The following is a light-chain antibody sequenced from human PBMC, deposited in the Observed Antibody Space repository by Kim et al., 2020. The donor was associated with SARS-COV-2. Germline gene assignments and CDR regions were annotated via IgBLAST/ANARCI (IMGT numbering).Light chain of an antibody. V-gene: IGKV3-20*01. CDR3: QKYANS. J-gene: IGKJ4*02. Sequence: EIVLTQSPGTLSLSPGERATLSCRASESVSSKYLAWYQQKPGQAPRLLIYHASSRATGIPDRCSGSGSGTDFTLTISTLEPEDFAVYYYQKYANSFGGGTKVDIK. CDR1: ESVSSKY. CDR2: HAS.